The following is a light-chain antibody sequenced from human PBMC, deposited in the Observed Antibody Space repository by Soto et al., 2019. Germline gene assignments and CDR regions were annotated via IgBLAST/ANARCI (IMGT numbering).Light chain of an antibody. V-gene: IGLV1-47*01. CDR1: SSNIGNNN. CDR3: SAWDDRLRSVV. CDR2: KSN. Sequence: QSVLTQPPSASGTPGQRVTISCSGGSSNIGNNNVYWYQQLPGTAPKLLVYKSNQRPSGVPDRISGSKSGTSASLAISGLRSEDEADYYCSAWDDRLRSVVFGGGTQLTVL. J-gene: IGLJ3*02.